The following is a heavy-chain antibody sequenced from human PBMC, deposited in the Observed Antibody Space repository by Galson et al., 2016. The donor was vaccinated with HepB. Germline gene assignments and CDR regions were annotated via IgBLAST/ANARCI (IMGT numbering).Heavy chain of an antibody. J-gene: IGHJ4*02. D-gene: IGHD3-16*02. Sequence: LRLSCAASGFTFSSYGMHWVRQAPGKGLEWVAVISFDGSNKYYADSVKGRFTISRDNSKNTLYLQMHSLRAEDTAVYYCAKVGGGVIVPLYDYWGQGTLVTVSS. CDR1: GFTFSSYG. CDR2: ISFDGSNK. CDR3: AKVGGGVIVPLYDY. V-gene: IGHV3-30*18.